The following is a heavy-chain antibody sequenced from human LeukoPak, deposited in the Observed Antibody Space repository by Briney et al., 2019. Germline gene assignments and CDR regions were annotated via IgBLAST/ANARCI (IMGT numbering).Heavy chain of an antibody. CDR2: IGAGGTA. CDR1: GLTFKDAW. CDR3: ATAPTRGWLPYFTY. V-gene: IGHV3-15*04. Sequence: GGSLRLSCAASGLTFKDAWLTWVRQAPGKGLEWVGRIGAGGTANYASPVKGRFTISRDDSKSTMHLQMDSLKIEDTAVYFCATAPTRGWLPYFTYWGRGTLVAVSS. J-gene: IGHJ4*02. D-gene: IGHD5-24*01.